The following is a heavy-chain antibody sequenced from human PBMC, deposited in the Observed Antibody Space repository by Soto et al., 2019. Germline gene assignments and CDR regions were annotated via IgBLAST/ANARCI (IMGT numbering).Heavy chain of an antibody. CDR3: ARNVIGSKFQIDD. CDR1: GFTFSDYY. J-gene: IGHJ4*02. V-gene: IGHV3-11*01. CDR2: ISRGGNTL. D-gene: IGHD2-21*01. Sequence: QVQLVESGGDLVTPGGSLRLSCAVSGFTFSDYYMTWIRQAPGKGLEWVSYISRGGNTLYYADSVKGRFTISRDNTKNSLYLQINNVRAEDTAIYYCARNVIGSKFQIDDWGQGTLVTVSS.